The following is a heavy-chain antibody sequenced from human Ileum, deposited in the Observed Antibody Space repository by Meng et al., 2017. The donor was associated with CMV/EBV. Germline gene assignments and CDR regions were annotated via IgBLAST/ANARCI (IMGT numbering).Heavy chain of an antibody. CDR3: ARGFPDYDPLTRSFTDWGYFDY. V-gene: IGHV3-53*01. Sequence: NEVAGVGQATGKGLEWVARRKRGGRTNYADVVKGRVTSSREKSKNTRYLQMNDLRAEDTAVYFCARGFPDYDPLTRSFTDWGYFDYWGHGALVTVSS. CDR1: NE. D-gene: IGHD3-9*01. J-gene: IGHJ4*01. CDR2: RKRGGRT.